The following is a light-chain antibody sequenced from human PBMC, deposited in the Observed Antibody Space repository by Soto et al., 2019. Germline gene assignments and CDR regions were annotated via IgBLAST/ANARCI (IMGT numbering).Light chain of an antibody. Sequence: QSVLTQPPSVSGAPGQRVTISCTGSSSDIGAGFDVHWYQHVPGTAPKLLIYYNNNRPSGVPDRFSCSRSGTSASLAITGSQAEDEGDYYCQTYDSSITNAHVLFGGGTKLTVL. J-gene: IGLJ2*01. V-gene: IGLV1-40*01. CDR2: YNN. CDR1: SSDIGAGFD. CDR3: QTYDSSITNAHVL.